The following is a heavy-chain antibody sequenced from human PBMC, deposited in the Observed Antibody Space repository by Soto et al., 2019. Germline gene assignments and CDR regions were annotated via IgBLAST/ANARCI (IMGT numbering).Heavy chain of an antibody. CDR3: AKIYRGSDSSSRQDSYYGMDV. Sequence: PGGSLRLSCAASGFTFSSYAMSWVRQAPGKGLEWVSAISGSGGSTYYADSVKGRFTISRDNSKNTLYLQMNSLRAEDTAVYYCAKIYRGSDSSSRQDSYYGMDVWGQGTTVTVSS. V-gene: IGHV3-23*01. D-gene: IGHD6-6*01. J-gene: IGHJ6*02. CDR1: GFTFSSYA. CDR2: ISGSGGST.